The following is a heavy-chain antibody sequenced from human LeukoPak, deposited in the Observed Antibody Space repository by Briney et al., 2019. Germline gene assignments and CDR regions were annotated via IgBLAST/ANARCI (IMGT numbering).Heavy chain of an antibody. CDR2: IYHDGST. J-gene: IGHJ4*02. V-gene: IGHV4-4*02. D-gene: IGHD5-18*01. CDR1: GGSISSNNW. Sequence: SEALSLTCAVSGGSISSNNWWIWVRQSPEKGLEWIGEIYHDGSTNYNPSLKSRVTISMDKSKNQLSLKLNFVTAADTAVYYCARDRGGYTYSHDYWGQGTLVTVSS. CDR3: ARDRGGYTYSHDY.